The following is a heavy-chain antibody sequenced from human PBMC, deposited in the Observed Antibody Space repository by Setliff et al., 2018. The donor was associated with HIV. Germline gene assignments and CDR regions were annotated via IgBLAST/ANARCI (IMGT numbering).Heavy chain of an antibody. J-gene: IGHJ4*02. Sequence: PSETLSLTCTVSGGSISSGGYFWSWIRQLPGKGLEWIGILYYGGNTFYNPSLKSRVTISVDTSKNQLSLDLSSVTAADTAVYYCATAPGISYFDYWGQGALVTVSS. CDR1: GGSISSGGYF. CDR2: LYYGGNT. V-gene: IGHV4-39*01. CDR3: ATAPGISYFDY. D-gene: IGHD6-13*01.